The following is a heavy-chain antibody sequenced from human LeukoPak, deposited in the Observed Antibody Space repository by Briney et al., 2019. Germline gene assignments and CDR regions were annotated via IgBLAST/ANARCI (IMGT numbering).Heavy chain of an antibody. Sequence: ASVKVSCKASGYTFTSNGISWVRQAPGQGLEWMGWISAYNGNTNYEQKLQGRVTMTTDTSTSTAYMELRSLRSDDTAVYYCARVFQKQLSDYWGQGTLVTVSS. CDR1: GYTFTSNG. J-gene: IGHJ4*02. CDR3: ARVFQKQLSDY. V-gene: IGHV1-18*01. CDR2: ISAYNGNT. D-gene: IGHD6-13*01.